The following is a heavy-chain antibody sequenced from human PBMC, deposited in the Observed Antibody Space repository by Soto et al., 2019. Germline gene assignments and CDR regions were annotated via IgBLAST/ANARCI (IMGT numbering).Heavy chain of an antibody. V-gene: IGHV3-11*05. D-gene: IGHD6-13*01. Sequence: PGGSLRLSCAVSGFTFSDYYMTWIRQAPGKGLAWVSYISSSTSHTNYADSVKGRFTISRDNTKNSLCLQMNSLRAEDTAVYYCARGRGAAADYFDFWGQGTLVTVSS. J-gene: IGHJ4*02. CDR3: ARGRGAAADYFDF. CDR1: GFTFSDYY. CDR2: ISSSTSHT.